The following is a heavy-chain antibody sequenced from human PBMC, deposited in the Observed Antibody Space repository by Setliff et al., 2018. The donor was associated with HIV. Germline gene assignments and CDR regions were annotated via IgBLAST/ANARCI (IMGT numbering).Heavy chain of an antibody. D-gene: IGHD1-26*01. V-gene: IGHV4-34*01. CDR3: ARAPSGSYSNFDC. CDR1: GGSFSDYY. J-gene: IGHJ4*02. CDR2: IDHRGRP. Sequence: LSLTCGIYGGSFSDYYWSWIRQPPGKGLEWIGEIDHRGRPKYNPSLNSRVTMSVDTSKNQFSLKLTSVTAADTAVYYCARAPSGSYSNFDCWGQGTLVTVSS.